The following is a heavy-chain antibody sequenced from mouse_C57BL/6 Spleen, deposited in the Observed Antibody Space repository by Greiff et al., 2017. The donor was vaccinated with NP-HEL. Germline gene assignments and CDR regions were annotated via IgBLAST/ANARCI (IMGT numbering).Heavy chain of an antibody. CDR1: GYTFTSYW. J-gene: IGHJ3*01. CDR3: ARPGSGYGFAY. D-gene: IGHD3-2*02. Sequence: VQLQQPGAELVKPGASVKLSCKASGYTFTSYWMQWVKQRPGQGLEWIGEIDPSDSYTNYNQKFKGKATLTVDTSSSTAYMQLSSLTSEDSAVYYCARPGSGYGFAYWGKGTLVTVSA. V-gene: IGHV1-50*01. CDR2: IDPSDSYT.